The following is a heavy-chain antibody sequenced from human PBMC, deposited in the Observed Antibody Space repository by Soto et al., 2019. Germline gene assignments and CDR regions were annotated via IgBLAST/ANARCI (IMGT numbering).Heavy chain of an antibody. Sequence: TSETLSLTCTVSGGSISSYYWSWIRQPPGKGLEWIGYIYYSGGTNYNPSLKSRVTISVDTSKNQFSLKLSSVTAADTAVYYCAREVNDYVWGSPSPKGAFDIWGQGTMVTVSS. V-gene: IGHV4-59*01. D-gene: IGHD3-16*01. CDR1: GGSISSYY. CDR3: AREVNDYVWGSPSPKGAFDI. J-gene: IGHJ3*02. CDR2: IYYSGGT.